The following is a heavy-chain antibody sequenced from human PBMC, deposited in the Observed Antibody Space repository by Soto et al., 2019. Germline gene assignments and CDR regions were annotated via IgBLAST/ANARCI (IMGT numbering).Heavy chain of an antibody. CDR1: GYTLTELS. J-gene: IGHJ4*02. CDR3: ATGGPYYYDSSGQFAY. Sequence: ASVKVSCKVSGYTLTELSMHWVRQAPGKGLEWMGGFDPEDGETIYAQKFQGRVTMTEDTSTDTAYMELSSLRSEDTAVYYCATGGPYYYDSSGQFAYWGQGTLVTVSS. D-gene: IGHD3-22*01. V-gene: IGHV1-24*01. CDR2: FDPEDGET.